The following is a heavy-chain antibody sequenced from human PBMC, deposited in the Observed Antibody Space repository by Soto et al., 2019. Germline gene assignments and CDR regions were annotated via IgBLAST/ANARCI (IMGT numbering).Heavy chain of an antibody. V-gene: IGHV4-34*01. CDR3: ARGARYDFWSGYYAYWFDP. D-gene: IGHD3-3*01. J-gene: IGHJ5*02. CDR2: INHSGST. Sequence: QVQLQQWGAGLLKPSETLSLTCAVYGGSFSGYYWSWIRQPPGKGLEWIGEINHSGSTNYNPSLKSRVTISVDTSKNQFSLKLSSVTAADTAVYYCARGARYDFWSGYYAYWFDPWGQGTLVTVSS. CDR1: GGSFSGYY.